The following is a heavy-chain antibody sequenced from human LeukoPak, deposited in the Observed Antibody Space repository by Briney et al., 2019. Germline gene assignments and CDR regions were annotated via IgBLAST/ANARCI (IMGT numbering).Heavy chain of an antibody. D-gene: IGHD1-1*01. CDR1: GYTFTRYY. Sequence: ASVKVSCKASGYTFTRYYMHWVRQAPGQGLEWMGWINPNSGGTNYAQKFQGRVTMTRDTSISTAYMELSRLRSDDTAVYYCARAAEGNAFDIWVQGTMVTVSS. V-gene: IGHV1-2*02. CDR2: INPNSGGT. J-gene: IGHJ3*02. CDR3: ARAAEGNAFDI.